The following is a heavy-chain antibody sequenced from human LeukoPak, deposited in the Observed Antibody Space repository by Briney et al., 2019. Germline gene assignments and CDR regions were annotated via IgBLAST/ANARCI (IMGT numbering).Heavy chain of an antibody. V-gene: IGHV4-39*07. CDR2: IYYSGST. CDR3: ARGSPYYDFWSGYRLKNKYYFDY. J-gene: IGHJ4*02. Sequence: SETLSLTCTVSGGSISSSSYYWGWIRQPPGKGLEWIGSIYYSGSTYYNPSLKSRVTISVDASKNQFSLKLSSVTAADTAVYYCARGSPYYDFWSGYRLKNKYYFDYWGQGTLVTVSS. CDR1: GGSISSSSYY. D-gene: IGHD3-3*01.